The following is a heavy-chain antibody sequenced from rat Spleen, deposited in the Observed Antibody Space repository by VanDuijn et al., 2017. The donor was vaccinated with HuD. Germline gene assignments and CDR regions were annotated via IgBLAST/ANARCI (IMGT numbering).Heavy chain of an antibody. D-gene: IGHD4-3*01. CDR2: ISYDGGST. V-gene: IGHV5-29*01. Sequence: EVQLVESGGGLVQPGRSLKLSCAASGFTLSYYGMAWVRQAPTKGLEWVASISYDGGSTYYRDSVRGRFTISRDNAKSGLYLQMDSLKSEDTATYYCARHGRGERTYYYVMDAWGQGASVTVSS. CDR1: GFTLSYYG. CDR3: ARHGRGERTYYYVMDA. J-gene: IGHJ4*01.